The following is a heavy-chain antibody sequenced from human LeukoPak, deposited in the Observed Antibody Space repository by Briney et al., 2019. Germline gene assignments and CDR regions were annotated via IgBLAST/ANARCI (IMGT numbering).Heavy chain of an antibody. V-gene: IGHV3-21*01. D-gene: IGHD5-24*01. Sequence: GGSLRLSCAASGFTFSSYSMNWVRQAPGKGLEWVSSISSSSSYIYYADSVKGRFTISRDNAKNSLYLQMNSLRAEDTAVYYCARDGGDGYNLNYFDYWGQGTLVTVSS. CDR2: ISSSSSYI. J-gene: IGHJ4*02. CDR3: ARDGGDGYNLNYFDY. CDR1: GFTFSSYS.